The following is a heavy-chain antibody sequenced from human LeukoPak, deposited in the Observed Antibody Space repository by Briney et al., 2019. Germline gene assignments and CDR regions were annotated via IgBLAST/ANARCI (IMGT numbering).Heavy chain of an antibody. Sequence: GGSLRLSCAASGLTFSRYAMNWVRQAPGKGLEWVSYISSSSNTIYYADSVKGRFTISRDNAKNSLYLQMNSLRAEDTAVYYCASWDTANGAGYWGQGTLVTVSS. J-gene: IGHJ4*02. V-gene: IGHV3-48*04. CDR3: ASWDTANGAGY. CDR1: GLTFSRYA. CDR2: ISSSSNTI. D-gene: IGHD5-18*01.